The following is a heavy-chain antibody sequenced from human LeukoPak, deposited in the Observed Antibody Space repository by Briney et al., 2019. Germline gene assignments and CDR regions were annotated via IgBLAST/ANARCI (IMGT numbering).Heavy chain of an antibody. V-gene: IGHV1-8*01. D-gene: IGHD3-9*01. J-gene: IGHJ5*02. CDR3: ARGPGRRLRYFDWLLNWFDP. Sequence: ASVKVSCKASGYTFTSYDINWVRQATGQGLEWMGWMNPNSGNTGYAQKFQGRVTMTRNTSISTAYMELSSLRSEDTAVYYCARGPGRRLRYFDWLLNWFDPWGQGTLVTVSS. CDR1: GYTFTSYD. CDR2: MNPNSGNT.